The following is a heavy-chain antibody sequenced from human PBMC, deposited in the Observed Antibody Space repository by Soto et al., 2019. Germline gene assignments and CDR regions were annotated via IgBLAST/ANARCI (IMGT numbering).Heavy chain of an antibody. D-gene: IGHD6-13*01. V-gene: IGHV1-69*01. CDR3: ARVSRYSSSWYLGGMDV. CDR2: IIPIFGTA. CDR1: EGTFSTYA. Sequence: QVQLVQSGAEVKKPGSSVKVSCKASEGTFSTYAISWVRQAPGQGLEGMGGIIPIFGTANYAQKFQGRVTITADESTSTAYMELSSLRSEDTAVYYCARVSRYSSSWYLGGMDVWGQGTTVTVSS. J-gene: IGHJ6*02.